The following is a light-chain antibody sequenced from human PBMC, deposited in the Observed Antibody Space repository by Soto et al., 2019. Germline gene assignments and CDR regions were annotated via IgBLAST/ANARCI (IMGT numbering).Light chain of an antibody. Sequence: QSVLTQPPSASGTPGQRVTISCSGRNSNIGSNYVYWYQQFPGAAPQLLIYTDHHRPSGVPDRFSGSKSGTSASLAISGLRSEDEADYYCATCDDSLSGPVFGGGTKLTVL. CDR1: NSNIGSNY. CDR2: TDH. J-gene: IGLJ3*02. V-gene: IGLV1-47*02. CDR3: ATCDDSLSGPV.